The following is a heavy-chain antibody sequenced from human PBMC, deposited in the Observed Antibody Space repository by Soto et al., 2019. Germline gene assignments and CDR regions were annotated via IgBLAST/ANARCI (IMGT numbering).Heavy chain of an antibody. J-gene: IGHJ6*03. CDR1: GGSISSSSYY. CDR3: ARVPRRASIAAAGSRSRKYYYYMDV. D-gene: IGHD6-13*01. CDR2: ICYSGST. Sequence: SETLSLTCTVSGGSISSSSYYWGWIRQPPGKGLEWIGSICYSGSTYYNPSLKSRVTISVDTSKNQFSLKLSSVTAADTAVYYCARVPRRASIAAAGSRSRKYYYYMDVWGKGTTVTVSS. V-gene: IGHV4-39*01.